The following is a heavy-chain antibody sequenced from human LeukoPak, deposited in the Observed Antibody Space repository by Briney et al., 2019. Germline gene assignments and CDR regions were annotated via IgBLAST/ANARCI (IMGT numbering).Heavy chain of an antibody. D-gene: IGHD3-22*01. J-gene: IGHJ6*03. CDR2: ISSSGSTI. Sequence: GGSLRLSCAASGFTFSSYEMNWVRQAPGKGLEWVSYISSSGSTIYYADSVKGRFTISRDNAKNSLYLQMNSLRAEDTAVYYCARIAYLPDSSGYYYYYYYMDVWGKGTTVTISS. CDR1: GFTFSSYE. V-gene: IGHV3-48*03. CDR3: ARIAYLPDSSGYYYYYYYMDV.